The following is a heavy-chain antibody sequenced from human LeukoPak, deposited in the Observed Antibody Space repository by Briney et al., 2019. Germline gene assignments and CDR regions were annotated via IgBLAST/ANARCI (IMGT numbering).Heavy chain of an antibody. V-gene: IGHV1-69*13. CDR3: ARGDPGYYYDSSGYYFD. CDR2: IIPIFGTA. Sequence: ASVKVSCKASGGTFSSYAISWVRQAPGQGLEWMGGIIPIFGTANYAQKFQGRVTITADESTSTAYMELSSLRSEDTAVYYCARGDPGYYYDSSGYYFDWGQGTLVTVSS. J-gene: IGHJ4*02. CDR1: GGTFSSYA. D-gene: IGHD3-22*01.